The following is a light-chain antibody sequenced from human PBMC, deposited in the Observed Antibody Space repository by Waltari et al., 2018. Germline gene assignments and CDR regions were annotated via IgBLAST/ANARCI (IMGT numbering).Light chain of an antibody. CDR3: FSYAGDVTYV. CDR2: EDD. Sequence: QSALTQPASVSGSPGQSITISCTGTSSDIGKFNHVSWYQQHPGKAPKLLIFEDDKRPFGVSSPFSASKSGNTASLIIAGLQVDDEADYFCFSYAGDVTYVFGAGTKVTVL. CDR1: SSDIGKFNH. V-gene: IGLV2-23*01. J-gene: IGLJ1*01.